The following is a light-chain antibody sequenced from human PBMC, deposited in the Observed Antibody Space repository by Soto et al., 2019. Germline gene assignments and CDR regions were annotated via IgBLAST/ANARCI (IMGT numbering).Light chain of an antibody. J-gene: IGKJ5*01. CDR3: QQYSSWSPIT. Sequence: DIQMTQSPSSLSASIGDTVTITCRASQTISSWLAWYQQKPGKAPKLLIYKASTLKSGVPSRFSGSGSGTEFTLTISSLQSEDFAVYYCQQYSSWSPITFGQGTRLEI. CDR1: QTISSW. V-gene: IGKV1-5*03. CDR2: KAS.